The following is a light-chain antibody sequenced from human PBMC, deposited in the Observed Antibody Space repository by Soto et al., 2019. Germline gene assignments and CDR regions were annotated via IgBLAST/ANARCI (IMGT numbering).Light chain of an antibody. J-gene: IGLJ1*01. CDR2: GNS. V-gene: IGLV1-40*01. CDR1: SSNIGSGYA. CDR3: QSYDSSLSGWV. Sequence: QPVLTQPPSVSGAPGQRVTISCTGSSSNIGSGYAVHWYQQLPGTAPKLLIYGNSKRPSGVPDRFSGSKSGTSASLAITGLQAEDEADYYCQSYDSSLSGWVFGTGTKITVL.